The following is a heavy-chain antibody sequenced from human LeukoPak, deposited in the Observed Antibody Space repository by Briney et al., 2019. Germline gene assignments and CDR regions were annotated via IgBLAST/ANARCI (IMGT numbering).Heavy chain of an antibody. CDR2: ISGGGETT. Sequence: GGSLRLSCAVSGFRFSSYAMNWVRQAPGKGLEWVSAISGGGETTLYTDSVKGRFTISRDNSKNTLYLQMNSLRAEDTAIYYCAITYYDTTYFDSWGQGTLITVSS. CDR1: GFRFSSYA. V-gene: IGHV3-23*01. J-gene: IGHJ4*02. D-gene: IGHD3-22*01. CDR3: AITYYDTTYFDS.